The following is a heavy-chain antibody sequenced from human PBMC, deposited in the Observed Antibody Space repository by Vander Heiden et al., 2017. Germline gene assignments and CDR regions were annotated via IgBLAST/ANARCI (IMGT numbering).Heavy chain of an antibody. Sequence: QVQLQESGPGLVQSSEPLSLTCNVTGGSINKYYFSWIRRAAGKGLEWIGRVYSNGVTNYNPSRRTRVTMSADLSKNQVSLSLTSVTAADTAVYFCARGSYLDDWGQGTLVTVSS. J-gene: IGHJ4*02. CDR3: ARGSYLDD. D-gene: IGHD3-10*01. CDR2: VYSNGVT. V-gene: IGHV4-4*07. CDR1: GGSINKYY.